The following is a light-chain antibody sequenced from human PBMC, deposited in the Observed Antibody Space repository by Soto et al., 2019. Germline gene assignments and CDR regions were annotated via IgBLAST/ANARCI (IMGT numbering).Light chain of an antibody. V-gene: IGKV1-5*01. J-gene: IGKJ1*01. CDR3: QQYNSYSGT. CDR1: QSISSW. Sequence: ILMTQSPSTLSASVGDRVTITCRASQSISSWLAWYQQKPGKAPKLLIYDASTLQGGVPSRFSGSGSGTAFTLTISSLQPDDFATYYCQQYNSYSGTIGQGTKVDIK. CDR2: DAS.